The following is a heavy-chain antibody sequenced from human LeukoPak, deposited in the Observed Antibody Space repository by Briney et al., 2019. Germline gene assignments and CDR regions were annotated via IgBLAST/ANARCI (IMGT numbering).Heavy chain of an antibody. D-gene: IGHD3-3*01. CDR2: IYYSGST. CDR3: ARTAHDFWSGYNDY. Sequence: SETLSLTCTVSGGSISSYYWSWIRQPPGKGLDWIGYIYYSGSTNYNPSLKSRVTISVDTSKNQFSLKLSSVTAADTAVYYCARTAHDFWSGYNDYWGQGTLVTVSS. J-gene: IGHJ4*02. V-gene: IGHV4-59*01. CDR1: GGSISSYY.